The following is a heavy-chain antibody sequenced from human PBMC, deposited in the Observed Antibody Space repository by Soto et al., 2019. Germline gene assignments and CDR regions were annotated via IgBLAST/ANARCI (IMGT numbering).Heavy chain of an antibody. Sequence: SVKVSCKASGGTFSSYAISWVRQAPGQGLEWMGGIIPIFGTANYAQKFQGRVTITADESTSTAYMELSSLRSEDTAVYYCARAQRGYSGYDYGTRAYWGQGTLVTVSS. D-gene: IGHD5-12*01. CDR3: ARAQRGYSGYDYGTRAY. V-gene: IGHV1-69*13. CDR2: IIPIFGTA. CDR1: GGTFSSYA. J-gene: IGHJ4*02.